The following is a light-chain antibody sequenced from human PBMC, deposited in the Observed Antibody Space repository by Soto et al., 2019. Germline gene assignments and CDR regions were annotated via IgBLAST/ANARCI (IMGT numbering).Light chain of an antibody. J-gene: IGKJ4*01. Sequence: DIQLTQSPSFLSASVGDRVTITCRASQGISSSLAWYQQKPGKAPKLLIYAASTLQSGVPSRFSGSGSGTEFTLTISSLQPDDFATYYCQQLISYPLTFGGGTKVEIK. CDR2: AAS. CDR1: QGISSS. V-gene: IGKV1-9*01. CDR3: QQLISYPLT.